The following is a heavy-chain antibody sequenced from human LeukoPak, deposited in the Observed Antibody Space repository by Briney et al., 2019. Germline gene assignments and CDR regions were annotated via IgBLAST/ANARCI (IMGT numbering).Heavy chain of an antibody. CDR1: GGSISSCY. D-gene: IGHD6-19*01. CDR3: ARHGSDWTFDY. V-gene: IGHV4-59*08. CDR2: VYYRGSA. J-gene: IGHJ4*02. Sequence: SETLSLTCTVPGGSISSCYWSWIRQPPGKGLEWIGYVYYRGSANYNPSLKSRVTISIDTSKNQFSLKLSSVTAADTAVYYCARHGSDWTFDYWGQGALVTVSS.